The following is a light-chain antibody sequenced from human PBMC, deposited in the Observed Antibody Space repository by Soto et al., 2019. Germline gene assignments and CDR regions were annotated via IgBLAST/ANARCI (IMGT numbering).Light chain of an antibody. CDR1: QTVRNNY. CDR2: GAS. CDR3: QQYGSSPAT. V-gene: IGKV3-20*01. Sequence: EIVLTQSPGTLSLSPWERATLFCRASQTVRNNYLAWYQQRPGQAPRLLIYGASSRATGIPDRFSGSGSGTDFTLTISRLEPEDFAVYYCQQYGSSPATFGQGTKVDIK. J-gene: IGKJ1*01.